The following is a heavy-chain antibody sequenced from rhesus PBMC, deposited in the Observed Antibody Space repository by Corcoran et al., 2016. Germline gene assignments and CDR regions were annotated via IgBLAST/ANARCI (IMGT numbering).Heavy chain of an antibody. J-gene: IGHJ4*01. CDR3: ARDPGIQRVRTFDY. CDR2: ISGSCGRT. D-gene: IGHD5-42*01. V-gene: IGHV4-173*01. Sequence: QLQLQESGPGLVKPSETLSLTCAVSGGSISSNYWSWIRQPPGKGLEWIGRISGSCGRTDYNPSLKSLVSMSTDTSRSQVSLKLNPVTAADTAVYYCARDPGIQRVRTFDYWGQGVLVTVSS. CDR1: GGSISSNY.